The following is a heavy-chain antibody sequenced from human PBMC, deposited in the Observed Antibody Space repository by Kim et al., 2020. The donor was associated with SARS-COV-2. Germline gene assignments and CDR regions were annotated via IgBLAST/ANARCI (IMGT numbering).Heavy chain of an antibody. CDR2: VYFSGRS. CDR3: DRHEEAGSGACEP. V-gene: IGHV4-39*01. D-gene: IGHD3-10*01. J-gene: IGHJ1*01. Sequence: SETLSLTCNVSGGSIAWSNYYWGWIRQPPGKGLEWIGSVYFSGRSYHNPSLRCRVTMSVDRSKSQLPLRLRAANAAATGDYYGDRHEEAGSGACEPWGQG. CDR1: GGSIAWSNYY.